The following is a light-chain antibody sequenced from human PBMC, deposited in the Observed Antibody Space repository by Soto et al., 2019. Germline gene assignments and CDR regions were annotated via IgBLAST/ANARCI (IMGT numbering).Light chain of an antibody. CDR2: GAS. CDR1: QSVSSSY. J-gene: IGKJ1*01. Sequence: EIVLTQSPGTLSLSPGERATLSCRASQSVSSSYLAWYQQKPGQAPRLLIYGASSRATGIPDRFSGSGSGKFFTLTISLLAQDDFALYYCQHYGSSPWTFGQGTKVEIK. CDR3: QHYGSSPWT. V-gene: IGKV3-20*01.